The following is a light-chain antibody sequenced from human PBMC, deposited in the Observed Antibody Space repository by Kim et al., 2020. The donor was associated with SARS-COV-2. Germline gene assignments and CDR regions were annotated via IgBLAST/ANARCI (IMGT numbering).Light chain of an antibody. Sequence: SYELTQPPSVYVSPGQTASITCSGDKLGDKYVSWYQQRPGQSPDLVTYEDGKRPSGIPERFSGYNSGNTATLTITGTQAMDEADYFCQAWDSGTVVFGGGTQLTVL. J-gene: IGLJ2*01. CDR1: KLGDKY. CDR2: EDG. V-gene: IGLV3-1*01. CDR3: QAWDSGTVV.